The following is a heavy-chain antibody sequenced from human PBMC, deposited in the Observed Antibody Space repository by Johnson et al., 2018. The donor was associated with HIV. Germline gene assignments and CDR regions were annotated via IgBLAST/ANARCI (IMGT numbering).Heavy chain of an antibody. CDR3: ARTLGFGTEDAFDI. Sequence: VQLVESGGGVVQPGGSLRLSCAASGFTFSSYAMHWVRRAPGKGLEWVAFIRYDGSNKYYVDSVKGRFTISRDNSKNTLYLQMNSLRAGDTAVYYCARTLGFGTEDAFDIWGQGTMVTVSS. D-gene: IGHD3-10*01. V-gene: IGHV3-30*02. CDR1: GFTFSSYA. CDR2: IRYDGSNK. J-gene: IGHJ3*02.